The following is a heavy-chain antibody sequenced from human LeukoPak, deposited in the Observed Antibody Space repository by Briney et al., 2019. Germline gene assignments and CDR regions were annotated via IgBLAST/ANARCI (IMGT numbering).Heavy chain of an antibody. V-gene: IGHV4-31*03. CDR1: GGSISSGNYY. D-gene: IGHD2/OR15-2a*01. J-gene: IGHJ4*02. Sequence: PSETLSLTCTVSGGSISSGNYYWTWIRQHPGKGLEWTGYIYYDGSTHYTPSLRGRLLISVDTSKNQFSLKLSSVTAADTAMYYCARGENTVIADYFDYWGQGTLVTVPS. CDR2: IYYDGST. CDR3: ARGENTVIADYFDY.